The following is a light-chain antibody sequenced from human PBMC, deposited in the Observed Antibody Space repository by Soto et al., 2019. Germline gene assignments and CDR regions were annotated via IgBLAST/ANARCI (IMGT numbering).Light chain of an antibody. Sequence: QSALTQPASVSGSPGQSITISCTGTSSDVGSYNYVSWYQQHPGKAPKLMIYEVSYRPSGVSDRFSGSKSGTTASLTIAGLQSEDESDYYFSSYTSSGTRVFGGGTKLTVL. CDR3: SSYTSSGTRV. J-gene: IGLJ3*02. CDR1: SSDVGSYNY. V-gene: IGLV2-14*01. CDR2: EVS.